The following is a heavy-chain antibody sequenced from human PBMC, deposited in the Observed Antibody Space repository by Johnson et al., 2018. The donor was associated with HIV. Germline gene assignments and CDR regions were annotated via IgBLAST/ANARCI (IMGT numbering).Heavy chain of an antibody. CDR1: GFTFSSYA. V-gene: IGHV3-7*03. CDR2: IKQDGSEK. Sequence: MLLVESGGGVVQPGRSLRLSCAASGFTFSSYAMHWVRQAPGKGLEWVANIKQDGSEKYYVDSVKGRFTISRDNAKNSLYLQMNSLRAEDTALYYCARGRIAARPHAFDIWGQGTMVTVSS. CDR3: ARGRIAARPHAFDI. J-gene: IGHJ3*02. D-gene: IGHD6-6*01.